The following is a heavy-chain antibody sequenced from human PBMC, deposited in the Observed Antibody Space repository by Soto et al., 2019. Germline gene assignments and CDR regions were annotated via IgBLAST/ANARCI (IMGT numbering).Heavy chain of an antibody. Sequence: QITLKESGPPRVKPTQTLALTCTFSGFSLTTSGVGVGWIRQTPGKALEWLAFIYWDDDKLYNPSLKNRLTITKDTSKNHVVLIMADMDPGDTATYFCAHRGYMYGNWDHGYFDYWGQGTLVTVSS. D-gene: IGHD5-18*01. CDR3: AHRGYMYGNWDHGYFDY. V-gene: IGHV2-5*02. J-gene: IGHJ4*02. CDR1: GFSLTTSGVG. CDR2: IYWDDDK.